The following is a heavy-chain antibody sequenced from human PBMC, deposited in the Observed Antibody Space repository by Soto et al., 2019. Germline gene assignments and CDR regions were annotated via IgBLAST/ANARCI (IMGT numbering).Heavy chain of an antibody. CDR2: GNPILNIA. CDR1: RGLFSSYV. J-gene: IGHJ6*02. D-gene: IGHD2-15*01. V-gene: IGHV1-69*10. Sequence: GASVKVSCKAPRGLFSSYVFNWVRQAPGQGLEGMGGGNPILNIADHAQKFQGRITITAEASTGTVYMELSSLRSDDTATYFCARYRHLSGDSCNYYYIMYRWGQATTVPVSS. CDR3: ARYRHLSGDSCNYYYIMYR.